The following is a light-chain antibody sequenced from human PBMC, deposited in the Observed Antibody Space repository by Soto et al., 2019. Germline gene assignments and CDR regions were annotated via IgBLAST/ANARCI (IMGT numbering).Light chain of an antibody. CDR2: DAS. CDR3: QQYNAYHS. V-gene: IGKV1-5*01. J-gene: IGKJ2*03. Sequence: MHITQSPPTLGAAGLYRGTMTFLSIQDISRWLAWYQQKPGKAPVLLIYDASTLQGGVPSRSSGTGSGTEFTTTISSLQAEDSATYYCQQYNAYHSFGQGTK. CDR1: QDISRW.